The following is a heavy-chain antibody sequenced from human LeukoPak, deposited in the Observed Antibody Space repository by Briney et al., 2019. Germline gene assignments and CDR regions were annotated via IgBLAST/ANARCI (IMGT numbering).Heavy chain of an antibody. V-gene: IGHV3-30*18. CDR3: AKGAVSSWYGSTFGY. D-gene: IGHD6-13*01. Sequence: GRSLRLSCAASGFTFSSYGMHWVRQAPGKGLEWVAVISYDGSNKYYADSVKGRFTISRDNSKNTLYLQMNSLRAEDTAVYYCAKGAVSSWYGSTFGYWGQGTLVTVSS. CDR1: GFTFSSYG. CDR2: ISYDGSNK. J-gene: IGHJ4*02.